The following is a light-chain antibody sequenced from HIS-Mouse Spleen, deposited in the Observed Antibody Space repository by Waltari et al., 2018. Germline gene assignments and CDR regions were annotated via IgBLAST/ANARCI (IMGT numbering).Light chain of an antibody. CDR3: CSYAGSSTVV. CDR2: EGS. V-gene: IGLV2-23*01. Sequence: QSALTQPASVSGSPGQSTTISCTGTSSDVGGYNLVSWYQQHPGKAPKLMIYEGSKRPSGVSNRFSGSKSGNTASLTISGLQAEDEADYYCCSYAGSSTVVFGGGTKLTVL. CDR1: SSDVGGYNL. J-gene: IGLJ2*01.